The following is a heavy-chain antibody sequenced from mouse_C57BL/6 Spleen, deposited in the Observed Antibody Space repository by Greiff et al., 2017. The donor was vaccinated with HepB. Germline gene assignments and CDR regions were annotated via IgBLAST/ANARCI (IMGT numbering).Heavy chain of an antibody. J-gene: IGHJ4*01. CDR1: GYAFSSSW. V-gene: IGHV1-82*01. CDR2: IYPGDGDT. D-gene: IGHD3-2*02. Sequence: VKLMESGPELVKPGASVKISCKASGYAFSSSWMTWVKQRPGKGLEWIGRIYPGDGDTNYNGKFKGKATLTADKSSSTAYMQLSSLTSEDSAVYFCARGDSSGYVLMDYWGQGTSVTVSS. CDR3: ARGDSSGYVLMDY.